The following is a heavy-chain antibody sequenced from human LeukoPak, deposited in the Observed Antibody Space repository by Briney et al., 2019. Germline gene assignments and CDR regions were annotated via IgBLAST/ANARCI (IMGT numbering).Heavy chain of an antibody. D-gene: IGHD6-19*01. CDR3: ARHRNSGWYEPFGQ. CDR1: GASLSSSSYY. CDR2: VYYSGST. Sequence: SETLSLTCTVSGASLSSSSYYWGWIRQPPGKGLEWIGSVYYSGSTYCNPSLKSRVTISVDTSKSQFSLKLSSVIAADTAVYYCARHRNSGWYEPFGQWGQGTLVTVSS. V-gene: IGHV4-39*01. J-gene: IGHJ4*02.